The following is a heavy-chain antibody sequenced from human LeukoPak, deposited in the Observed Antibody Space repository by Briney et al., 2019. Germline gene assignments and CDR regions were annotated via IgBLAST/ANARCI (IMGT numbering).Heavy chain of an antibody. CDR1: GLSFSNYA. Sequence: GGSLRLSCAASGLSFSNYAMSWVRQAPGKGLEWVSAISESGHSTYYAASVKGRFTISRDNSKNTLYLQMNSLRAADTAVYYCAKDSDSYYYYGMDVWGQGTTVTVSS. V-gene: IGHV3-23*01. CDR2: ISESGHST. CDR3: AKDSDSYYYYGMDV. J-gene: IGHJ6*02.